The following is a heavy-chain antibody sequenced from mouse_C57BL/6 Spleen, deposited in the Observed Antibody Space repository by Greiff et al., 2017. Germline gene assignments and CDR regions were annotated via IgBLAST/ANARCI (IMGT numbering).Heavy chain of an antibody. Sequence: VKVVESGPGLVQPSQSLSITCTVSGFSLTSYGVHWVRQSPGKGLEWLGVIWRGGSTDYNAAFMSRLSITKDNSKSQVFFKMNSLQADDTAIYYCAKNYYSNYWYFDVWGTGTTVTVSS. CDR1: GFSLTSYG. J-gene: IGHJ1*03. V-gene: IGHV2-5*01. CDR3: AKNYYSNYWYFDV. D-gene: IGHD2-5*01. CDR2: IWRGGST.